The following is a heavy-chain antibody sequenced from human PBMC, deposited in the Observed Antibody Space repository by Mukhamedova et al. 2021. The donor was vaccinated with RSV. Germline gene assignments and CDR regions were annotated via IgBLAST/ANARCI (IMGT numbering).Heavy chain of an antibody. CDR1: G. D-gene: IGHD2-21*02. CDR3: AKPEAYCGGDCYFEY. J-gene: IGHJ4*02. Sequence: GMHWVRQAPGKGLEWVAVISYDGSNKYYADSVKGRFTISRDNSKNTLYLQMNSLRAEDTAVYYCAKPEAYCGGDCYFEYWGQVT. CDR2: ISYDGSNK. V-gene: IGHV3-30*18.